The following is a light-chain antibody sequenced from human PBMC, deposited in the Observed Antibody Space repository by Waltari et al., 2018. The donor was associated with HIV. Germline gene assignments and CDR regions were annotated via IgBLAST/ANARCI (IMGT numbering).Light chain of an antibody. CDR1: SPRSYY. Sequence: SSELTQDPAVSVALGQTVRNSCHGDSPRSYYASGYQQRPRQAPVLVIYGQNNRPSGSPDRFTGSTSGNTGSLTITGVQAEDEADYYCSSRDSSGNHYVFGSGTKVSVL. CDR3: SSRDSSGNHYV. J-gene: IGLJ1*01. CDR2: GQN. V-gene: IGLV3-19*01.